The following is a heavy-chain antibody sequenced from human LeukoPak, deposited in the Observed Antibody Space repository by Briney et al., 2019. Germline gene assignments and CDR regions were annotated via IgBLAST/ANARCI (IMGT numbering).Heavy chain of an antibody. D-gene: IGHD5-12*01. CDR1: RFTFSNYW. CDR3: ATSGYSGYGIDY. CDR2: IKQDGSDT. V-gene: IGHV3-7*03. J-gene: IGHJ4*02. Sequence: KPGVSLRLSCAASRFTFSNYWMTWVRQAPGKGLEWVANIKQDGSDTYSVDSVKGRFTISRDNAKNSLYLEMNSLRAEDTAVYYCATSGYSGYGIDYWGQGTLVTVSS.